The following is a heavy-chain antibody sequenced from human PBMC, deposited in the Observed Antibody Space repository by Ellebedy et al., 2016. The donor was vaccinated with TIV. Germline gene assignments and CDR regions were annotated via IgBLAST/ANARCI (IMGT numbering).Heavy chain of an antibody. Sequence: GGSLRLSXAASGFTFSSYWMHWVRQAPGKELVWDSRISSEGSTTTYADSARGRFTISRDNAKNTLYLQMNSLRAEDTAVYYCARGDGSSGWYFDYWGQGTLVTVSS. CDR3: ARGDGSSGWYFDY. V-gene: IGHV3-74*03. CDR2: ISSEGSTT. D-gene: IGHD6-19*01. CDR1: GFTFSSYW. J-gene: IGHJ4*02.